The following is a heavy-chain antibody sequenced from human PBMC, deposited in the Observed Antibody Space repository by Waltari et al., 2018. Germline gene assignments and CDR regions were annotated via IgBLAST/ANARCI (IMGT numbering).Heavy chain of an antibody. CDR2: IGPDGSDK. CDR3: VGWNDPINS. Sequence: EAQLVQSGGGLVQPGGSLTLSCAASGFTISRFWMTWIRQAPGQGLQWVANIGPDGSDKYYGDSVKGRFTISRDNAENSLLLQMSSLRVEDTALYYCVGWNDPINSWGQGTLVAVSS. J-gene: IGHJ4*02. CDR1: GFTISRFW. V-gene: IGHV3-7*01. D-gene: IGHD1-1*01.